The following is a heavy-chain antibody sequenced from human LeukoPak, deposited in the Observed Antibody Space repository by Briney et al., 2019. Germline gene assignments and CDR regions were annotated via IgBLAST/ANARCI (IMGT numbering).Heavy chain of an antibody. CDR3: AKDLGYYP. CDR1: GFTFSSYA. V-gene: IGHV3-30-3*01. CDR2: ISYDGSNK. D-gene: IGHD6-13*01. J-gene: IGHJ5*02. Sequence: GGSLRLSCAASGFTFSSYAMHWVRQAPGKGLEWVAVISYDGSNKYYADSVKGRFTISRDNSKNTLNLQMDSLRAEDTAVYYCAKDLGYYPWGQGTLVTVSS.